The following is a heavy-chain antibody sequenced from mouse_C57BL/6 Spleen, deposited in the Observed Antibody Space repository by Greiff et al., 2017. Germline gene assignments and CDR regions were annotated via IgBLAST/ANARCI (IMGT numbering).Heavy chain of an antibody. V-gene: IGHV1-64*01. CDR3: ARSPDYYGSSYFDY. J-gene: IGHJ2*01. CDR2: IHPNSGST. Sequence: QVQLQQPGAELVKPGASVKLSCKASGYTFTSYWMHWVKQRPGQGLEWIGMIHPNSGSTNYNEKFKSKATLTVDKSSSTAYMQLSSLTSEDSAVYYCARSPDYYGSSYFDYWGQGTTLTVSS. CDR1: GYTFTSYW. D-gene: IGHD1-1*01.